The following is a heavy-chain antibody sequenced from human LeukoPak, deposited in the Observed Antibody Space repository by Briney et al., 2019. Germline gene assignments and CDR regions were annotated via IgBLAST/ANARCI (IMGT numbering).Heavy chain of an antibody. CDR1: GDSISSYY. V-gene: IGHV4-59*01. CDR3: ARYCSTSGTKAFGI. D-gene: IGHD3-10*01. CDR2: IYYTGIT. J-gene: IGHJ3*02. Sequence: PSETLSLTCTVSGDSISSYYWSWIRQPPGKGLEWIGYIYYTGITKYNPSLKSRVTMSVDTSKNQFSLKLTSVTAADTAVYHCARYCSTSGTKAFGIWGQGTMVTVSS.